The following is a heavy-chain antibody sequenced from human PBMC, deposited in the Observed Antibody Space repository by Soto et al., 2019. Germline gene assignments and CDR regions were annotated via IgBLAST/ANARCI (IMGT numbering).Heavy chain of an antibody. V-gene: IGHV4-31*01. CDR1: GGSISSGGYY. CDR2: IFYSATN. CDR3: ARSVDP. Sequence: QVQLQESGPGLVKPSQTLSLTCTVSGGSISSGGYYWSWIRQDPGKGLEWMGYIFYSATNYYNPSLKSLVTISVDTSKTQFSLTLKAVTAGDTAVYYCARSVDPWGQGTLVTVSS. J-gene: IGHJ5*02.